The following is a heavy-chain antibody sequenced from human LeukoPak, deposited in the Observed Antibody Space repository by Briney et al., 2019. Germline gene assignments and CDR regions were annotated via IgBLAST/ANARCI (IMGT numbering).Heavy chain of an antibody. Sequence: SETLSLTCAVYGGSFSSYYWSWIRQPLGKGLEWIGYIYYSGSTNYNPSLKSRVTISVDTSKNQFSLKLSSVTAADTAVYYCARSLRRLTRFDYWGQGTLVTVSS. CDR1: GGSFSSYY. CDR3: ARSLRRLTRFDY. J-gene: IGHJ4*02. D-gene: IGHD2-21*02. CDR2: IYYSGST. V-gene: IGHV4-59*01.